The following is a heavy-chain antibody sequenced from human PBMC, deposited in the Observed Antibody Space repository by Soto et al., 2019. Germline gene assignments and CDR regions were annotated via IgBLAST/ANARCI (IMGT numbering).Heavy chain of an antibody. Sequence: SETLSLTCTVSGGSISSYYWSWIRQPPGKGLEWIGYIYYSGGTNYNPSLKSRVTISVDTSKNQFSLKLSSVTAADTAVYYCARGAPYYYDSDQFLDYWGQGTLVTVSS. CDR3: ARGAPYYYDSDQFLDY. V-gene: IGHV4-59*01. CDR1: GGSISSYY. D-gene: IGHD3-22*01. J-gene: IGHJ4*02. CDR2: IYYSGGT.